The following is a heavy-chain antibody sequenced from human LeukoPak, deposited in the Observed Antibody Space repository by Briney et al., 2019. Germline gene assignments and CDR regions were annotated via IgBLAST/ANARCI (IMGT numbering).Heavy chain of an antibody. Sequence: GGSLRLSCAASGFTFSNYEFNWVRQAPGKGLEWVSYISSSGRNIYYADSVKGRFTISRDSAKNSLYLQMNGLRDEDTAVYYCARHLYRAFDYWGQGTLVTVSS. CDR3: ARHLYRAFDY. J-gene: IGHJ4*02. V-gene: IGHV3-48*03. D-gene: IGHD1-26*01. CDR2: ISSSGRNI. CDR1: GFTFSNYE.